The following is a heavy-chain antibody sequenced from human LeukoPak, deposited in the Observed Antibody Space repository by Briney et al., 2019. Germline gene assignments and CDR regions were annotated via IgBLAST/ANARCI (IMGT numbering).Heavy chain of an antibody. CDR1: GGSISSSSYY. CDR3: ARVKAAAGDN. J-gene: IGHJ4*02. CDR2: IYYSGST. Sequence: SETLSLTCTVSGGSISSSSYYWGWIRQPPGKGLEWIGSIYYSGSTYYNPSLKSRVTISVDTSKNQFSLKLSSVTAADTAVYYCARVKAAAGDNWGQGTLVTVSS. V-gene: IGHV4-39*07. D-gene: IGHD6-13*01.